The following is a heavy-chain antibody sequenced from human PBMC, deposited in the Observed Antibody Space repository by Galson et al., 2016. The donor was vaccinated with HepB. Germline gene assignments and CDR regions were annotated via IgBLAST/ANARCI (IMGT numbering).Heavy chain of an antibody. Sequence: SLRLSCAASGFIFSDYSMTWIRQAPGKGLEWISHITPSSSYTNYADSLKGRFTISRDNAKNSLYLQMNSLRAEDTAVYYCARDKRGFDYWGQGTTVTVSS. CDR1: GFIFSDYS. D-gene: IGHD3-16*01. J-gene: IGHJ4*03. CDR3: ARDKRGFDY. CDR2: ITPSSSYT. V-gene: IGHV3-11*06.